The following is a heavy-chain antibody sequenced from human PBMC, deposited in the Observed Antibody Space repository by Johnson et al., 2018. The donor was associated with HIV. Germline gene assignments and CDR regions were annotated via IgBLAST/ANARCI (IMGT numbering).Heavy chain of an antibody. J-gene: IGHJ3*02. D-gene: IGHD3-22*01. V-gene: IGHV3-30*02. CDR3: ARALYYYDRGDAFDI. CDR2: IRYDGSNK. Sequence: QVQLVESGGGVVQPGRSLRLSCAASGFTFSSYGMHWVRQAPGKGLEWVAFIRYDGSNKYYADSVKGRFTISRDSSKNTLYLQMNSLRAEDMAVYYCARALYYYDRGDAFDIWGKGTMVTVSS. CDR1: GFTFSSYG.